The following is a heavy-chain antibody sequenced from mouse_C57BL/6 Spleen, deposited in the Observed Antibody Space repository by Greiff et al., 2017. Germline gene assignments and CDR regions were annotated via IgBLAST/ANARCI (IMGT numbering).Heavy chain of an antibody. V-gene: IGHV7-3*01. J-gene: IGHJ1*03. Sequence: EVQGVESGGGLVQPGGSLSLSCAASGFTFTDYYMSWVRQPPGKALEWLGFIRNKANGYTTEYSASVKGRFTISRDNSQSILYLQMNALRAEDSATYYCARYRENWYFDVWGTGTTVTVSS. CDR3: ARYRENWYFDV. CDR2: IRNKANGYTT. CDR1: GFTFTDYY.